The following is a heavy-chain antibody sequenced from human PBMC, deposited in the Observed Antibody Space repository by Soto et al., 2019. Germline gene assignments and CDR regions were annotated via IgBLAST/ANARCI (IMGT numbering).Heavy chain of an antibody. J-gene: IGHJ6*02. CDR1: GYTFTSYD. Sequence: QVQLVQSGAEVKKPGASVKVSCKASGYTFTSYDINWVRQATGQGLEWMGWMNPNSGNPGYAQKFRGRVPLTRNTSIRTAYMELSSLRSEDAAVYYCARERTGTTSMDVWGQGTTVTVSS. V-gene: IGHV1-8*01. D-gene: IGHD1-1*01. CDR3: ARERTGTTSMDV. CDR2: MNPNSGNP.